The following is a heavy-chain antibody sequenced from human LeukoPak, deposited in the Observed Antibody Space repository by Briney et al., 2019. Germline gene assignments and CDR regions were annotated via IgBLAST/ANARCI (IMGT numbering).Heavy chain of an antibody. V-gene: IGHV3-53*01. D-gene: IGHD3-10*01. Sequence: GGSLRLSCAASGFTVSSNYMSWVRQAPGKGLGWVSVIYSGGKTYYADSVKGRFTISRDNSKNTLYLQMNSLRAEDTAVYYCAGSSHLGFVELFGALDYWGQGTLVTVSS. CDR2: IYSGGKT. CDR1: GFTVSSNY. J-gene: IGHJ4*02. CDR3: AGSSHLGFVELFGALDY.